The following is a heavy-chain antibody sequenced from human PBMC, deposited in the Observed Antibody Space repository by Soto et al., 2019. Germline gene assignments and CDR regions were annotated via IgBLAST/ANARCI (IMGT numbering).Heavy chain of an antibody. J-gene: IGHJ6*02. Sequence: SETLSLTCTVSGGSISSYYWSWIRQPPGKGLEWIGYIYYSGSTNYNPSLKSRVTISVDTSKNQFSLKLSSVTAADTAVYYCARAGAGSSNYYGMDCWGQGTTVTLSS. CDR1: GGSISSYY. CDR2: IYYSGST. D-gene: IGHD2-2*01. CDR3: ARAGAGSSNYYGMDC. V-gene: IGHV4-59*01.